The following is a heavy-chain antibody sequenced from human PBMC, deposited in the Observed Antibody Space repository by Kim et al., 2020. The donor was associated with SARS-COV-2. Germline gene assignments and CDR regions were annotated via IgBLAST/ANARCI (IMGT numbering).Heavy chain of an antibody. V-gene: IGHV3-30*07. Sequence: SVKGRFTISRDNSKNTLYLQMNSLRAEDTAVYYCAREGVYCSSASCRYLQHWGQGTLVTVSS. D-gene: IGHD2-15*01. CDR3: AREGVYCSSASCRYLQH. J-gene: IGHJ1*01.